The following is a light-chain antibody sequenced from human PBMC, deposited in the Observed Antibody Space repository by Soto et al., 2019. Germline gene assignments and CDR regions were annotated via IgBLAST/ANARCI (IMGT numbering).Light chain of an antibody. J-gene: IGKJ2*01. Sequence: DIQMTQSPSSLSASVGDRVTITCRASQNIRSYLNWYQQKPGKAPKLLIYAASSLQSGVPSRFSVSGSGTDFTLTISSLKPEDFATYYCKQSYSTPYTFGQGTKLQIK. CDR1: QNIRSY. CDR2: AAS. V-gene: IGKV1-39*01. CDR3: KQSYSTPYT.